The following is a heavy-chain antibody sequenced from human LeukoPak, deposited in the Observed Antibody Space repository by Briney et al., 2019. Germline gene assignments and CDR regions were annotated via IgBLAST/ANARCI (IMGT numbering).Heavy chain of an antibody. CDR1: GGSISSYY. Sequence: KASETLSLTGTVSGGSISSYYWSWIRQPPGKGLEWIGNTYYSGSTNYNPSLKSRVTISVDTSKNQFSLKLSSVTAADTAVYYCTRGSIAYYYMDVWGKGTTVTISS. CDR2: TYYSGST. J-gene: IGHJ6*03. CDR3: TRGSIAYYYMDV. D-gene: IGHD3-22*01. V-gene: IGHV4-59*01.